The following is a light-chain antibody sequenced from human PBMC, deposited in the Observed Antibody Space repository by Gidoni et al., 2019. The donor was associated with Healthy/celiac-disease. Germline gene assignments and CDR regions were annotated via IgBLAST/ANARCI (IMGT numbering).Light chain of an antibody. CDR3: QQSYSTPQT. CDR1: QSISSY. Sequence: DIQMTPSPSSLSASVGDRVTITCRVSQSISSYLNWYQQKPGEAPKLLIYAASSLQSGVPSRCSGSGSGTDFTLTISRLQPEDFATYYCQQSYSTPQTFGQXTKVEIK. CDR2: AAS. J-gene: IGKJ1*01. V-gene: IGKV1-39*01.